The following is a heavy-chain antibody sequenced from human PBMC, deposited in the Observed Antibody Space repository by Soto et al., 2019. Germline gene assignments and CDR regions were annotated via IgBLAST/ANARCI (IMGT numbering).Heavy chain of an antibody. CDR2: ISYDGSNK. V-gene: IGHV3-30-3*01. CDR1: GFTFSSYA. Sequence: QVQLVESGGGVVQPGRSLRLSCAASGFTFSSYAMHWVRQAPGKGLGWGAVISYDGSNKYYADSVKGRFTISRDNSKNTLYLPMNSLRAEDTAVYYCARDGVWATVTTPQNYYYYYGMDVWGQGTTVTVSS. D-gene: IGHD4-17*01. CDR3: ARDGVWATVTTPQNYYYYYGMDV. J-gene: IGHJ6*02.